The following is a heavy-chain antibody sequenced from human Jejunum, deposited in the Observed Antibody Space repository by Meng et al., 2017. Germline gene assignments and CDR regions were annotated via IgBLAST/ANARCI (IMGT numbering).Heavy chain of an antibody. CDR2: MSYSGST. D-gene: IGHD3-10*01. Sequence: RRLQWSGPVLVKPSEPLSLTCPVSGASISTTNYSGGWIRQPPGKGLEWIGTMSYSGSTYFNTSLKGRITISTDTSKNQFSLKLNSVTAADTAVYYCARDEWFGRYWGVWFDPWGQGTLVTVSS. CDR3: ARDEWFGRYWGVWFDP. CDR1: GASISTTNYS. V-gene: IGHV4-39*07. J-gene: IGHJ5*02.